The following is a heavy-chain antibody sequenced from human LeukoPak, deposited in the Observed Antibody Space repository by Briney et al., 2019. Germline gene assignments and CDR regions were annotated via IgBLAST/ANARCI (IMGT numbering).Heavy chain of an antibody. V-gene: IGHV4-38-2*01. D-gene: IGHD3-22*01. CDR3: ARQDRTLYYDSSGLYFDY. J-gene: IGHJ4*02. Sequence: SETLSLTCAVSGYSISSGYYWGWIRQPPGKGLEWIGSIFHGGNTYYSPSLKSRVTISMDTSMNQFSLKVTSVTAADTAVYYFARQDRTLYYDSSGLYFDYWGQGPLVAVSS. CDR1: GYSISSGYY. CDR2: IFHGGNT.